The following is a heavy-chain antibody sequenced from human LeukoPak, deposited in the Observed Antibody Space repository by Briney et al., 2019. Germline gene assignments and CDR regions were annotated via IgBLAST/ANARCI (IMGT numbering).Heavy chain of an antibody. J-gene: IGHJ4*02. CDR2: IRGSGGST. CDR1: GFTFSSFA. CDR3: ATSYGDILTGYYPHFDY. V-gene: IGHV3-23*01. Sequence: GGSLRLSCAASGFTFSSFAMSWVRQAPGKGLEWVSAIRGSGGSTHYAHSVKGRFTLSSANSKHTLYLQMNSMRAEATAVYYCATSYGDILTGYYPHFDYWGQGTLVTVSS. D-gene: IGHD3-9*01.